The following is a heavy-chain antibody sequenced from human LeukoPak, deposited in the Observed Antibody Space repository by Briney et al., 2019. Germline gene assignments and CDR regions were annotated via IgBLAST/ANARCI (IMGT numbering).Heavy chain of an antibody. D-gene: IGHD5-24*01. CDR2: IGVDGGVT. J-gene: IGHJ2*01. CDR3: AKTIPYWYFDL. Sequence: GGSLRLSCAGSGFTFSSCDMSWVRQAPGKGLEWVSAIGVDGGVTYADSVKGRFTISRDNSKNTLYLQMNSLRAEDTAMYYCAKTIPYWYFDLWGRGTLVTVSS. V-gene: IGHV3-23*01. CDR1: GFTFSSCD.